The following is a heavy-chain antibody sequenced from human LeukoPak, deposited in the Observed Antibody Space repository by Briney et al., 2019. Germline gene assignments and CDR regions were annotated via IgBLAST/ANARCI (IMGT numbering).Heavy chain of an antibody. CDR2: IIHSRST. CDR1: GGSFRGYY. Sequence: SETLSLTRAVYGGSFRGYYWSWIRQPPGKGLEWIGEIIHSRSTRYYPALKVRGTISVYRSKYQFSLNLSSVTAGDTAVYDCARGRISRVVLERSFDLWGRGTLVTVSS. D-gene: IGHD3-3*01. CDR3: ARGRISRVVLERSFDL. V-gene: IGHV4-34*01. J-gene: IGHJ2*01.